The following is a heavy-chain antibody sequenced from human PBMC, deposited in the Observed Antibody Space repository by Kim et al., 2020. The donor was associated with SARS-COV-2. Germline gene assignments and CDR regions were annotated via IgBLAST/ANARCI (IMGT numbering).Heavy chain of an antibody. D-gene: IGHD6-13*01. CDR3: ARDFAGIAAAQSMMRQGRIWAFDI. V-gene: IGHV6-1*01. CDR1: GDSVSSNSAA. J-gene: IGHJ3*02. CDR2: TYYRSKWYN. Sequence: SQTLSLTCAISGDSVSSNSAAWNWIRQSPSRGLEWLGRTYYRSKWYNDYAVSVKSRITINPDTSKNQFSLQLNSVTPEDTAVYYCARDFAGIAAAQSMMRQGRIWAFDIWGQGTMVTVSS.